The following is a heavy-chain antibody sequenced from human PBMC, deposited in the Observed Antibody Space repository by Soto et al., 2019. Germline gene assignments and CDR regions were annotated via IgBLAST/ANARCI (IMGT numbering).Heavy chain of an antibody. J-gene: IGHJ4*02. CDR3: ARARPGPPSYSSSWYVDY. Sequence: TSETLSLTCTVSGGSISSYYWSWIRQPPGKGLEWIGYIYYSGSTNYNPSLKSRVTISVDTSKNQFSLKLSSVTAADTAVYYCARARPGPPSYSSSWYVDYWGQGTLVTVSS. D-gene: IGHD6-13*01. CDR1: GGSISSYY. CDR2: IYYSGST. V-gene: IGHV4-59*01.